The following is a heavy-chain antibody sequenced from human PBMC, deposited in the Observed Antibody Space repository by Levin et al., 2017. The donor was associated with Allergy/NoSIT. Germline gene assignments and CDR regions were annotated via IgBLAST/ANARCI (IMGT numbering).Heavy chain of an antibody. Sequence: SQTLSLTCTVSGGSISSYYWSWIRQPPGKGLEWIGYIYYSGSTNYNPSLKSRVTISVDTSKNQFSLKLSSVTAADTAVYYCARVGYSSGWVSYYYMDVWGKGTTVTVSS. CDR1: GGSISSYY. J-gene: IGHJ6*03. CDR3: ARVGYSSGWVSYYYMDV. D-gene: IGHD6-19*01. V-gene: IGHV4-59*01. CDR2: IYYSGST.